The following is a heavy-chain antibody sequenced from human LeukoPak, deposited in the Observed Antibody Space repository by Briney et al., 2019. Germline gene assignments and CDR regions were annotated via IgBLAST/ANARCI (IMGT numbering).Heavy chain of an antibody. CDR1: GFTFDDYA. D-gene: IGHD1-1*01. CDR2: ISWNSGSI. Sequence: GGSLRLSCAASGFTFDDYAMHWVRQAPGKGLEWVSGISWNSGSIGYADSVQGRFTISRDNSKSTLYLQMNSLRDDDTAIYYCAKENAGRTTGFDYWGQGTLVTVSS. V-gene: IGHV3-9*01. J-gene: IGHJ4*02. CDR3: AKENAGRTTGFDY.